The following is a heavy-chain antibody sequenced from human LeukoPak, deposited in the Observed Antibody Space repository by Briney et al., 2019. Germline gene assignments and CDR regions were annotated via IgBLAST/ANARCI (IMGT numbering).Heavy chain of an antibody. D-gene: IGHD2-2*01. Sequence: NSGGSLRLSCAASGFTFSSYSMNWVRQAPGKGLEWVSSISSSSSYIYYADSVKGRFTISRDNAKNSLYLQMNSLRAEDTAVYYCARAGPDRAFDIWGQGTMVTVSS. CDR1: GFTFSSYS. CDR2: ISSSSSYI. J-gene: IGHJ3*02. V-gene: IGHV3-21*01. CDR3: ARAGPDRAFDI.